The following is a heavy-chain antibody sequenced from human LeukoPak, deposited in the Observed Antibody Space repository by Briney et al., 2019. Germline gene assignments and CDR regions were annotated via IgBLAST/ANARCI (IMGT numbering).Heavy chain of an antibody. D-gene: IGHD4-17*01. CDR3: ARAGEASFDY. CDR1: GFTFSSHW. CDR2: IKQDGSEK. Sequence: PGGSLRLSCAASGFTFSSHWMSWVRQAPGKGLEWVANIKQDGSEKYYVDSVKGQFTISRDNAKNSLYLQMNSLRAEDTAVYYCARAGEASFDYWGQGTLVTVSS. V-gene: IGHV3-7*01. J-gene: IGHJ4*02.